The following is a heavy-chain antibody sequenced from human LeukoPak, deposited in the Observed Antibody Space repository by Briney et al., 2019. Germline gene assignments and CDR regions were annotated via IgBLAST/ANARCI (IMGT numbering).Heavy chain of an antibody. J-gene: IGHJ4*02. D-gene: IGHD2-15*01. CDR2: IDPSDSYT. Sequence: GESLKISCKGSGYSFTNFWISWVRQMPEKGLEWMGTIDPSDSYTNYSPSFQGHVTISADKSISTAYLQWSSLKAADTAIYYCARLSGVLIDYWGQGTLVTVSS. CDR1: GYSFTNFW. V-gene: IGHV5-10-1*01. CDR3: ARLSGVLIDY.